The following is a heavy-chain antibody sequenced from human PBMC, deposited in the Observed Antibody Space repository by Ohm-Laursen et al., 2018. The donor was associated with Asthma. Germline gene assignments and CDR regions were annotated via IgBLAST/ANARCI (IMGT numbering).Heavy chain of an antibody. CDR3: ARIGPEWELPGREYSLHH. CDR2: ISTASTFI. Sequence: SLRLSCSASGYTFSRYIIHWVRQVPGKGLEWVASISTASTFIYYADSVRGRFTTSRDNAKNSVYLQMNSLRAEDTALYYCARIGPEWELPGREYSLHHWGQGTQVTVSS. J-gene: IGHJ1*01. V-gene: IGHV3-21*01. CDR1: GYTFSRYI. D-gene: IGHD1-26*01.